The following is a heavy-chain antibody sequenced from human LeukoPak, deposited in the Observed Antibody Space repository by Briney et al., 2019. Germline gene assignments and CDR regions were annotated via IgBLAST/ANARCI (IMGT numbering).Heavy chain of an antibody. CDR3: TRETSSRYFDF. CDR1: GGTFSSYA. J-gene: IGHJ4*02. V-gene: IGHV1-8*03. Sequence: ASVKVSCKASGGTFSSYAINWVRQATGQGLEWMGWMNPNSGRTGYAQKFRDRISITRNTSISTAYMELSSLTSEDTGVYYCTRETSSRYFDFWGQETLVTVSS. CDR2: MNPNSGRT.